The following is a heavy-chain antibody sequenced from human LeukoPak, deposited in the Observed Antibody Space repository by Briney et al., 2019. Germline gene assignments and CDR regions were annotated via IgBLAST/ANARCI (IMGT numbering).Heavy chain of an antibody. Sequence: SQTLSLTCTVSGGSISSGSYYWSWIRQPAGKGLEWIGRIYTSGSTNYNPSLKSRVTISPDTSKNQFSLKLSSVTAADTAVYYCARHGIIAARSTYFDYWGQGTLVTVSS. CDR1: GGSISSGSYY. CDR2: IYTSGST. J-gene: IGHJ4*02. D-gene: IGHD6-6*01. V-gene: IGHV4-61*02. CDR3: ARHGIIAARSTYFDY.